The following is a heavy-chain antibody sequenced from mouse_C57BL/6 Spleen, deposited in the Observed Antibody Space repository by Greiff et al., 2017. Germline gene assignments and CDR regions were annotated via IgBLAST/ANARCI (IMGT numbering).Heavy chain of an antibody. CDR1: GFTFSSYA. V-gene: IGHV5-9-1*02. CDR2: ISSGGDYI. Sequence: EVQRVESGEGLVKPGGSLKLSCAASGFTFSSYAMSWVRQTPEKRLEWVAYISSGGDYIYYADTVKGRFTISRDNARNTLYLQMSSLKSEDTAMYYCTRDLHGWFAYWGQGTLVTVSA. CDR3: TRDLHGWFAY. J-gene: IGHJ3*01. D-gene: IGHD1-2*01.